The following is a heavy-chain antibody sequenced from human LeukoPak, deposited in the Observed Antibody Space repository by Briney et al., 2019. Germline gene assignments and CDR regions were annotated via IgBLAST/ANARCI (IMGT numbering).Heavy chain of an antibody. CDR2: IYYSGST. J-gene: IGHJ2*01. V-gene: IGHV4-39*07. D-gene: IGHD2-2*02. CDR3: ARGRYCSSTSCYTPAYFDL. CDR1: GGSISSSSYY. Sequence: SETLSLTCTVSGGSISSSSYYWGWIRQRPGKGLEWIGSIYYSGSTYYNPALKSRVTISVDTPKNQFSLKLSSVTAPDTAVYYCARGRYCSSTSCYTPAYFDLWGRGTLVTVSS.